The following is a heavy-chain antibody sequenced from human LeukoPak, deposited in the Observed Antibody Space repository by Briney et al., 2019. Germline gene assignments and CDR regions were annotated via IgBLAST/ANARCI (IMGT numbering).Heavy chain of an antibody. J-gene: IGHJ6*02. CDR2: LYSGGSA. V-gene: IGHV3-66*01. CDR1: GFTVTSNY. CDR3: AKDMNFYGMDV. Sequence: GGSLRLSCAASGFTVTSNYMSWVRQAPGKGLEWVSVLYSGGSAYYADSVRGRFTISRDNSKNTLYLQMNSLRVEDTAVYYCAKDMNFYGMDVWGQGTTVTVSS. D-gene: IGHD3-16*01.